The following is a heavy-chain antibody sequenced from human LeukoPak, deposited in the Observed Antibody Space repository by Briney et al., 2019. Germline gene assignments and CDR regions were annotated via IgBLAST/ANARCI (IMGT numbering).Heavy chain of an antibody. CDR1: GFTFSTYW. CDR2: IKEDGSEK. D-gene: IGHD3-22*01. Sequence: GGSLRHSCAASGFTFSTYWMSWVRQAPGKGLEWVANIKEDGSEKYYGDSVKGRFTISRDNAKNSLYLEMNSLRVEDTAVYYCARDSSGYQWGQGTLVTVSS. V-gene: IGHV3-7*01. J-gene: IGHJ4*02. CDR3: ARDSSGYQ.